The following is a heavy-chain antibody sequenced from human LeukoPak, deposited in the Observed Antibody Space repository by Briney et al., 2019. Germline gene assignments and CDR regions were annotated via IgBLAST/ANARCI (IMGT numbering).Heavy chain of an antibody. J-gene: IGHJ4*02. CDR3: AVNYYDSSGYPASYFDY. V-gene: IGHV4-34*01. Sequence: SETLSLTCAVYGGSFSGYYWSWIRQHPGKGREWIGEINHSGSTNYNPSLKSRATISVDTSKIQFSLKLSSVTAADTAVYYCAVNYYDSSGYPASYFDYGGQGTRVSVS. CDR2: INHSGST. D-gene: IGHD3-22*01. CDR1: GGSFSGYY.